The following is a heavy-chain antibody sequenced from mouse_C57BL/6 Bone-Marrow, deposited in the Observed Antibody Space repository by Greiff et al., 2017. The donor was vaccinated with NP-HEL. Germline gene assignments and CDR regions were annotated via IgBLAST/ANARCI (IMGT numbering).Heavy chain of an antibody. D-gene: IGHD2-13*01. CDR2: ISGGGGNT. CDR3: ARHGDEGAY. Sequence: EVQVVESGGGLVKPGGSLKLSCAASGFTFSSYTMSWVRQTPEKRLEWVATISGGGGNTYYPDSVKGRFTIYRDNAKNTLYLQMSSLRSEETALYYCARHGDEGAYWGQGTLVTVSA. CDR1: GFTFSSYT. V-gene: IGHV5-9*01. J-gene: IGHJ3*01.